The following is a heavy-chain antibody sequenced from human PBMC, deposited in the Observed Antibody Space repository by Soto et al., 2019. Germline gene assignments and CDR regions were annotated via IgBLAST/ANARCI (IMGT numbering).Heavy chain of an antibody. D-gene: IGHD3-9*01. CDR1: GLSFSTYY. J-gene: IGHJ3*02. V-gene: IGHV4-34*01. CDR3: ARGGSNDWQVASDI. Sequence: SLSLTCVVSGLSFSTYYYNWILHSPGEGLEWIGEINHSGSNNYSPSLKSRVTMSLDTSKNQFSLKLTSVTAADTAVYYCARGGSNDWQVASDIWGQGTMVTVSS. CDR2: INHSGSN.